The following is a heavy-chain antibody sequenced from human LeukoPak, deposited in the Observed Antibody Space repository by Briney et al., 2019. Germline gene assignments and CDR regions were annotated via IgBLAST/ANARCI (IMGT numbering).Heavy chain of an antibody. D-gene: IGHD1-1*01. CDR2: IYHSGST. J-gene: IGHJ3*02. CDR1: GYSISSGYY. Sequence: SETLSLTCTVSGYSISSGYYWGWIRQPPGKGLEWIGSIYHSGSTYYNPSLKSRVTISVDTSKNQFSLKLSSVTAADTAVYYCARGLNEDAFDIWGQGTMVTVSS. CDR3: ARGLNEDAFDI. V-gene: IGHV4-38-2*02.